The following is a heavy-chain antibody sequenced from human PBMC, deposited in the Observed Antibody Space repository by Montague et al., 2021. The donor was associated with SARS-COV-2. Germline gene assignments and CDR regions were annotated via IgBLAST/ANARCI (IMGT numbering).Heavy chain of an antibody. D-gene: IGHD1-1*01. CDR3: ARHRANAGSFDI. J-gene: IGHJ3*02. Sequence: ETLSLTCTVSGGSITVSRYDWGWIRQPPGKGLEWIGSVHYTGTTSYNESLKGRLTISVDTSENQFSLRMTSVTASDTAVYYCARHRANAGSFDIWGHGTLVTVSP. CDR2: VHYTGTT. CDR1: GGSITVSRYD. V-gene: IGHV4-39*01.